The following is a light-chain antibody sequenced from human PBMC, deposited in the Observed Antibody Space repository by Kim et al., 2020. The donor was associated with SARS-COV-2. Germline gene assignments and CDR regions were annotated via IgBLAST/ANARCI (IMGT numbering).Light chain of an antibody. V-gene: IGLV3-1*01. CDR3: QAWESSHVV. CDR1: KLGDKY. Sequence: SYELTQPPSVSVSPGQTASITCSGDKLGDKYACWYQQKPGQSPVLVIYQDNKRPSGIPERFSGSNSGNTATLTISGTQAMDEADYYCQAWESSHVVFGGG. CDR2: QDN. J-gene: IGLJ2*01.